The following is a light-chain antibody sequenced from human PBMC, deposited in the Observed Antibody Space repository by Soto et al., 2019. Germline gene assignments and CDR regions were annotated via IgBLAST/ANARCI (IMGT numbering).Light chain of an antibody. Sequence: EIVMTQSPATLSVSPGERATLSCRASQSVGSDLAWYQQRPGQAPRLVIFGASTMAAGVPARFSGSGSGTEFTLTISSLQSADLAVYYCQQYNNWPPYTFGQGTKLEIK. CDR3: QQYNNWPPYT. V-gene: IGKV3-15*01. J-gene: IGKJ2*01. CDR1: QSVGSD. CDR2: GAS.